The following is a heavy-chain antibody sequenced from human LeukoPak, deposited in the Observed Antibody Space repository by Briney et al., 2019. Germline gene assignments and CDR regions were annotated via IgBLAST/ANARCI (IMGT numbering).Heavy chain of an antibody. V-gene: IGHV4-30-2*01. J-gene: IGHJ4*02. Sequence: SETLSLTCTVSGGSISSGGNYWSWIRQPPGKGLEWIGYIYHSGSTYYNPSLKSRVTISVDRSKNQFSLKLSSVTAADTAVYYCARFGMVTYSSSWAIDYWGQGTPVTVSS. D-gene: IGHD6-13*01. CDR3: ARFGMVTYSSSWAIDY. CDR2: IYHSGST. CDR1: GGSISSGGNY.